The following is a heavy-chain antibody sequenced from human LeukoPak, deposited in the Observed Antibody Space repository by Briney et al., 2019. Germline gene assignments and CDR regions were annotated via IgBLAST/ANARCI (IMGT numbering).Heavy chain of an antibody. V-gene: IGHV1-2*02. Sequence: ASVKVSCKASGYTFTGYYMHWVRQAPGQGLEWMGWINPNSGDTNYAQKFQGRVTMTRDTSISTAYMELSRLRSDDTAVYYCARFAPAATYYYYYYMDVWGKGTTVTVSS. CDR3: ARFAPAATYYYYYYMDV. CDR2: INPNSGDT. J-gene: IGHJ6*03. D-gene: IGHD2-2*01. CDR1: GYTFTGYY.